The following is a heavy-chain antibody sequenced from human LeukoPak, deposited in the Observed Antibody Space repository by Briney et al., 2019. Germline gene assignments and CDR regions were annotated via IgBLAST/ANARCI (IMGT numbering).Heavy chain of an antibody. Sequence: PSETLSLTCTVSGDSMIDNNFYWVWTRQSPQKGLEWIASIYYNGRSLYNPSLRSRVTISLDAHKNQIFLKLSSVTAADTAVYYCTKDSFGAVRDCWGRGILVTVSS. CDR2: IYYNGRS. J-gene: IGHJ4*02. D-gene: IGHD1-26*01. CDR3: TKDSFGAVRDC. V-gene: IGHV4-39*07. CDR1: GDSMIDNNFY.